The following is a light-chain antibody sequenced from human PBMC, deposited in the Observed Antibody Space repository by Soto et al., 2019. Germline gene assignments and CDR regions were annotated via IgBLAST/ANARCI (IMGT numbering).Light chain of an antibody. CDR3: QQSYSLPYT. Sequence: DIQLTQSPSFLSASVGDRVTITCRASQGISSYLAWYQQKPGKAPKLLIYAASTLQSGVPSRFSGSGSGTEFTLTISSLQPEDFATYHCQQSYSLPYTFGQGTKLEI. CDR2: AAS. V-gene: IGKV1-9*01. J-gene: IGKJ2*01. CDR1: QGISSY.